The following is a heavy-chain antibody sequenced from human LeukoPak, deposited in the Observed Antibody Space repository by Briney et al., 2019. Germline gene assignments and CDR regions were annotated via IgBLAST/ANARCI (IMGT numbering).Heavy chain of an antibody. CDR2: ISGSGGST. Sequence: GRSLGLSCAASGLTLSSYAMSWVSQAPGRGLGWVSAISGSGGSTYYADSVKGRFTISRDNSKNTLYLQMNSLRAEDTAVYYCAKVEYSYCSGGSCQWFDPWAREPWSPSPQ. D-gene: IGHD2-15*01. CDR1: GLTLSSYA. J-gene: IGHJ5*02. CDR3: AKVEYSYCSGGSCQWFDP. V-gene: IGHV3-23*01.